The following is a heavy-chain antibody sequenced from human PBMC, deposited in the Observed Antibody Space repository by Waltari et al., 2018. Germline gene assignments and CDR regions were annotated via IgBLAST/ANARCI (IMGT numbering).Heavy chain of an antibody. CDR1: GGTFSSYA. Sequence: QVQLVQSGAEVKKPGSSVKVSCKASGGTFSSYAISWVRQAPGQGLEWMGGIIPIFGTAKYGQKFQARVTITADESTSTAYMGLGSRRSEDTAVYYCARVRSRRERYCSGGSCSYDAVDIWGQGTMVTVSS. V-gene: IGHV1-69*01. CDR3: ARVRSRRERYCSGGSCSYDAVDI. CDR2: IIPIFGTA. J-gene: IGHJ3*02. D-gene: IGHD2-15*01.